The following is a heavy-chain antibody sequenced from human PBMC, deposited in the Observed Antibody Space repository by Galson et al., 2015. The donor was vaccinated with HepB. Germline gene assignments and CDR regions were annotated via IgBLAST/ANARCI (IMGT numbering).Heavy chain of an antibody. J-gene: IGHJ6*02. D-gene: IGHD2-15*01. CDR2: ISSSSNYI. Sequence: SLRLSCAASGLTFSDYSMNWVRQAPGKGLDWVSSISSSSNYIYYADSVRGRFTTSRDNAKNSLCLQMDSLRAEDTAMYYCARVDCSGAAGQGFGMDVWGQGTAVTVSS. CDR1: GLTFSDYS. V-gene: IGHV3-21*06. CDR3: ARVDCSGAAGQGFGMDV.